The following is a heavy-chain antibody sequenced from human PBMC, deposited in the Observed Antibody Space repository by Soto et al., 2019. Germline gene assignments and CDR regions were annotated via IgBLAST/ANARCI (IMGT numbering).Heavy chain of an antibody. CDR1: GYTLTNYY. J-gene: IGHJ4*02. Sequence: ALVKLYWKTSGYTLTNYYIHWRRKAPGQGLEWMGNINPSGGSTVYVQKFQGRVTMTRDTSTSAVYMELTSLGSDDSAVYYCAREMASTYFFAFWGPGTLVTV. CDR2: INPSGGST. D-gene: IGHD5-12*01. CDR3: AREMASTYFFAF. V-gene: IGHV1-46*01.